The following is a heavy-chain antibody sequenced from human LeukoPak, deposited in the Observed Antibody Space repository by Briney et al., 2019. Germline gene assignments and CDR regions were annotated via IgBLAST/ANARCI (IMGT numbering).Heavy chain of an antibody. V-gene: IGHV4-30-2*01. J-gene: IGHJ3*02. CDR1: GGSISSSSYY. CDR2: IYHSGST. Sequence: SETLSLTCTVSGGSISSSSYYWGWIRQPPGKGLEWIGYIYHSGSTYYNPSLKSRVTISVDRSKNQFSLKLSSVTAADTAVYYCARVALITMVRRVIITNDSMIAFDIWGQGTMVTSLQ. D-gene: IGHD3-10*01. CDR3: ARVALITMVRRVIITNDSMIAFDI.